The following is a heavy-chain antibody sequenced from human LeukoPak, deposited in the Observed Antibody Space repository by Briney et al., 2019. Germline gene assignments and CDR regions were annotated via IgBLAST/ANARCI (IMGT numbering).Heavy chain of an antibody. J-gene: IGHJ3*02. V-gene: IGHV4-34*01. D-gene: IGHD3-22*01. Sequence: SETLSLTCAVYGGSFSGYYWSWIRQPPGKGLEWIGEINHSGSTNYNPSLKSRVTISVDTSKNQFSLKLSSVTAADTAVYYCARDPYYDSSGYYYDDAFDIWGQGTMVTVSS. CDR1: GGSFSGYY. CDR3: ARDPYYDSSGYYYDDAFDI. CDR2: INHSGST.